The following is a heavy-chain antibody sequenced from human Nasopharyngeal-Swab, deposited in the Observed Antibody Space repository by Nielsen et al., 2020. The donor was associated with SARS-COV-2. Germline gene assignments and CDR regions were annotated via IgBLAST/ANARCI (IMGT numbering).Heavy chain of an antibody. CDR1: GFTFSSYW. J-gene: IGHJ2*01. CDR3: ARSKFTYYYDSSGYDYFYWYFDL. D-gene: IGHD3-22*01. Sequence: GESPKISCAASGFTFSSYWMSWVRQAPGKGVEWVANIKQDGSEKYYVDSVKGRFTISRDNAKNSLYLQMNSLRAEDTAVYYCARSKFTYYYDSSGYDYFYWYFDLWGRGTLVTVSS. CDR2: IKQDGSEK. V-gene: IGHV3-7*03.